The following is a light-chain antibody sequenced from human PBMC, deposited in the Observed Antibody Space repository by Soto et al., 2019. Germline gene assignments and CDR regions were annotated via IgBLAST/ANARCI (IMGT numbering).Light chain of an antibody. Sequence: EIVLTQSPGTLSLSSGVRATLSCRASQSVSSSYLAWYQQKPDQAPRLLVYATSSRATGIPDRFSGSGSATDFTLTISTLEREDFAVYYCQQYGSSSFTCGQGTKLEIK. CDR3: QQYGSSSFT. V-gene: IGKV3-20*01. J-gene: IGKJ2*01. CDR1: QSVSSSY. CDR2: ATS.